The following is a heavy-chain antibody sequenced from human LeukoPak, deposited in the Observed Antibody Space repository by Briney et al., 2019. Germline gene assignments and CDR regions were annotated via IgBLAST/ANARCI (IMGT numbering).Heavy chain of an antibody. V-gene: IGHV3-7*01. D-gene: IGHD5-12*01. CDR3: ARVLIVATIVYFDY. CDR2: IKQDGSEK. CDR1: GFTFSSCW. J-gene: IGHJ4*02. Sequence: GGSLRLSCAASGFTFSSCWMSWVRQAPGKGLEWVANIKQDGSEKYYVDSVKGRFTISRDNAKNSLYLQMNSLRAEDTAVYYCARVLIVATIVYFDYWGQGTLVTVSS.